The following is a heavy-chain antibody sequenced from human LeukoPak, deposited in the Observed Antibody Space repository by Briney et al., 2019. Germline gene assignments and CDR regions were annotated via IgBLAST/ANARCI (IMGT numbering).Heavy chain of an antibody. CDR1: GFTFSDYY. V-gene: IGHV3-11*06. Sequence: PGGSLRLSCAPSGFTFSDYYMSWIRQAPGKGLEWVSYISSSNSYTNYADSVRGRFTISRDNAKNSLYLQMNSLRAEDTAVYYCARVGYSSAWEADYWGQGTLVTVSS. CDR3: ARVGYSSAWEADY. CDR2: ISSSNSYT. D-gene: IGHD6-19*01. J-gene: IGHJ4*02.